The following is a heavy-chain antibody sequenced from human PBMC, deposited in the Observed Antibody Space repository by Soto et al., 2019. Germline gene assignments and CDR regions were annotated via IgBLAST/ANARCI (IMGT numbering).Heavy chain of an antibody. CDR1: GYSFTSYW. V-gene: IGHV5-51*01. J-gene: IGHJ4*02. CDR2: IYPGDSDT. Sequence: GESLKISCKGSGYSFTSYWIGWVRQMPGKGLEWMGIIYPGDSDTRYSPSFQGQVTISADKSISTAYLQWSSLKASDTAMYYCARSLNDYVWGSYRYLYFDYWGQGTLVTV. CDR3: ARSLNDYVWGSYRYLYFDY. D-gene: IGHD3-16*02.